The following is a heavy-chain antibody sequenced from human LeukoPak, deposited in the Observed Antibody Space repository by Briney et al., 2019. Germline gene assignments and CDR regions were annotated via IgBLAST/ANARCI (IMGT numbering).Heavy chain of an antibody. J-gene: IGHJ4*02. CDR2: ISGSGGST. CDR1: GFTFSSYA. Sequence: GGSLRLSCAASGFTFSSYAMSWVRQAPGKGLEWVPAISGSGGSTYYADSVKGRFTISRDNSKNTLYLQMNSPRAEDTAVYYCAKDSPYGDYESYWGQGTLVTVSS. V-gene: IGHV3-23*01. CDR3: AKDSPYGDYESY. D-gene: IGHD4-17*01.